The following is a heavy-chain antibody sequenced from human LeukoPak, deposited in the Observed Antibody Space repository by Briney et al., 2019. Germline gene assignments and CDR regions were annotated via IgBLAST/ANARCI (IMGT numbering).Heavy chain of an antibody. V-gene: IGHV3-23*01. CDR1: GFIFSSYA. J-gene: IGHJ3*01. Sequence: PGGSLRLSCAASGFIFSSYAMTWVRQAPGKGLEWVSSFGLYGGTTHYADSVKGRFTISRDNSKNTLYLQMTSLRADDTAVYYCVKDSSTTSWYFAFDVWGQGTMGAVSS. CDR2: FGLYGGTT. D-gene: IGHD2-2*01. CDR3: VKDSSTTSWYFAFDV.